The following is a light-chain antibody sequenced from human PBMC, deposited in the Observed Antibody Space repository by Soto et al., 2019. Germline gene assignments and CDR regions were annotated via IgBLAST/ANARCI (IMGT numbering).Light chain of an antibody. CDR2: GAP. V-gene: IGKV3-15*01. Sequence: EIVMTQSPATLSVSPGERATLSCRASQSVGSNLAWYQQKPGQAPRLLIYGAPTRATGIPDRFSGSGSGTEFTLTVSSLQSEDFAVYYCQQYNNWPRTFGQGTKVDIK. CDR1: QSVGSN. J-gene: IGKJ1*01. CDR3: QQYNNWPRT.